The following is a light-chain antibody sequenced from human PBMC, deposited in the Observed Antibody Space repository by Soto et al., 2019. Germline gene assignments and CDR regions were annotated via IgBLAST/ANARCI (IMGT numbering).Light chain of an antibody. J-gene: IGKJ2*01. CDR2: GAS. CDR3: QQYGSSPYT. Sequence: EIVLTQSPGTLSLSPGERATLSCRASQIISGAYLAWYQQKPGQAPRLLLFGASNRTTGIPDRFSGSGSGTDFTLTISRLEPEDFAVYSCQQYGSSPYTFGQGTRLEF. V-gene: IGKV3-20*01. CDR1: QIISGAY.